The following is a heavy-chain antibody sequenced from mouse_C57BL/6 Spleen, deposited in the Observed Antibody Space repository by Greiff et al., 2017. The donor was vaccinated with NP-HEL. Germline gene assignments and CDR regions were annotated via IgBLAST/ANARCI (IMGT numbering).Heavy chain of an antibody. Sequence: QVQLQQSGPELVKPGASVKISCKASGYAFSSSWMNWVKQRPGKGLEWIGRIYPGDGDTNYNGKFKGKATLTADKSSSTAYMQLSSLTSEDSAVYFCAREEGGNFVWYFDVWGTGTTVTVSS. CDR3: AREEGGNFVWYFDV. CDR1: GYAFSSSW. CDR2: IYPGDGDT. D-gene: IGHD2-1*01. V-gene: IGHV1-82*01. J-gene: IGHJ1*03.